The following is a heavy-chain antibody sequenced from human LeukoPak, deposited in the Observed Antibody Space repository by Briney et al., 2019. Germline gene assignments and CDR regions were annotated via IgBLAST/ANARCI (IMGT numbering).Heavy chain of an antibody. V-gene: IGHV4-59*01. D-gene: IGHD1-1*01. Sequence: SETLSLTCTVSGGSISSYYWSWIRQPPGKGLEWIGYIYYSGSTNYNPSLKSRVTISVDTSKNQFSLKLSSVTAADTAVYYCARGVNDYYYYMDVWGKGTTVTISS. CDR3: ARGVNDYYYYMDV. J-gene: IGHJ6*03. CDR1: GGSISSYY. CDR2: IYYSGST.